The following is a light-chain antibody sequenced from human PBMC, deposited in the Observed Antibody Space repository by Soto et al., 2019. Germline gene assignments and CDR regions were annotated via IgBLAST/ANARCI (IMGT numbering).Light chain of an antibody. Sequence: LVLTQSPGTLSLSPGERTTPSCSASQSISRYLAWYQQKPGRAPRLLISDVSNRATGIPARFSGSGSGTDFTLTISSLEPEDLAVYYCQQCYNWPQWTFGQGTKV. CDR1: QSISRY. J-gene: IGKJ1*01. CDR3: QQCYNWPQWT. CDR2: DVS. V-gene: IGKV3-11*01.